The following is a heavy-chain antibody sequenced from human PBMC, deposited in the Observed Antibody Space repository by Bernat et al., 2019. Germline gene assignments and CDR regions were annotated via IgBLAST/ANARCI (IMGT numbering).Heavy chain of an antibody. J-gene: IGHJ5*02. CDR1: GFTFSTYA. D-gene: IGHD6-13*01. CDR2: ISNDGSKK. V-gene: IGHV3-30-3*01. CDR3: ARVRDRGSSWYNWFDP. Sequence: VQLVESGGGLVKPGGSLRLSCAASGFTFSTYAMHWVRQAPGKGLDWVAVISNDGSKKDYADSVKGRFTISRDNSKNILSLQMNSLRTEDTAIYYCARVRDRGSSWYNWFDPWGQGTLVTVSS.